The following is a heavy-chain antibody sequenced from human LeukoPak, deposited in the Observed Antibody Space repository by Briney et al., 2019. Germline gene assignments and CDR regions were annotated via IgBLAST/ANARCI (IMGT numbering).Heavy chain of an antibody. J-gene: IGHJ5*02. Sequence: SETLSLTCTVSGGSISSGGYYWSWIRQHPGKGLEWNGYINYSGSTYYNPSLKSRVTISVDTSKNQFSLKLSSVTAADTAVYYCARGNSPKIARFDPWGQGTLVTVSS. CDR3: ARGNSPKIARFDP. D-gene: IGHD2-21*01. CDR1: GGSISSGGYY. CDR2: INYSGST. V-gene: IGHV4-31*03.